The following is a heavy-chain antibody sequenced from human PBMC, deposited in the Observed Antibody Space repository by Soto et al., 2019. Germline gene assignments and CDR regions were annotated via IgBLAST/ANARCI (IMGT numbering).Heavy chain of an antibody. V-gene: IGHV4-39*01. J-gene: IGHJ5*02. CDR3: ARHDRIVVVPAAIYWFDP. CDR2: IYYSGST. Sequence: SETLSLTCTVSGGSISSSSYYWGWIRQPPGKGLEWIGSIYYSGSTYYNPSLKSRVTISVDTSKSHFSLKLSSVTAADTAVYYCARHDRIVVVPAAIYWFDPWGQGTLVTVSS. D-gene: IGHD2-2*01. CDR1: GGSISSSSYY.